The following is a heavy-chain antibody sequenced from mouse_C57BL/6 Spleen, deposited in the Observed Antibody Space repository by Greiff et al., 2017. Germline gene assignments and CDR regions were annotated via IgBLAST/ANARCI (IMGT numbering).Heavy chain of an antibody. CDR2: INPNNGGT. Sequence: EVQLQQSGPELVKPGASVKISCKASGYTFTDYYMNWVKQSHGKSLEWIGDINPNNGGTSYNQKFKGKATLTVDKSSSTAYMELRSLTSEDSAVYYCARGLLYFDYWGQGTTRTVSS. CDR1: GYTFTDYY. V-gene: IGHV1-26*01. D-gene: IGHD3-1*01. CDR3: ARGLLYFDY. J-gene: IGHJ2*01.